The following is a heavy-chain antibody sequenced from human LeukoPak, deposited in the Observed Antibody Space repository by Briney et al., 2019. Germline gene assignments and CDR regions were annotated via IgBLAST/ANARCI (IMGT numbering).Heavy chain of an antibody. CDR3: ARAREYNSATDY. D-gene: IGHD6-6*01. CDR2: IYYSGST. V-gene: IGHV4-30-4*08. Sequence: SETLSLTCTVSGVSISSGDYYWSWIRQSPGKGLEWIGYIYYSGSTSYNPSLKSRVTISLDTSKNQFSLKLSSVTAADTAVYYCARAREYNSATDYWGQGTLVTVSS. J-gene: IGHJ4*02. CDR1: GVSISSGDYY.